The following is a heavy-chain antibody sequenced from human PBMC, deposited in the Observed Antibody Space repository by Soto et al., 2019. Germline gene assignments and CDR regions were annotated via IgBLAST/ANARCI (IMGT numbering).Heavy chain of an antibody. J-gene: IGHJ3*02. CDR2: SSGSGGST. Sequence: GGSLRLSCAASGFTFSSYAMNWVRQAPGKGLEWVAASSGSGGSTYYADSVKGRFTISRDNSKNTLYLQMNSLRAEDTAVYYCAKCRVAGTDAFDIWGQGTMVTVSS. V-gene: IGHV3-23*01. CDR3: AKCRVAGTDAFDI. CDR1: GFTFSSYA. D-gene: IGHD6-19*01.